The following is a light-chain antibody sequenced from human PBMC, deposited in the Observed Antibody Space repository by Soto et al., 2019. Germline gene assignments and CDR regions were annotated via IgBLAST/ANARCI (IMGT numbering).Light chain of an antibody. V-gene: IGKV3-20*01. CDR3: QQHGISHIT. CDR1: QNINNNY. J-gene: IGKJ5*01. CDR2: DAS. Sequence: VLTQSPGTVSLSPGGRATLSCRASQNINNNYLAWYQHKPGQAPRLLIYDASLRATGVPDRFSGSGSGTDFTLTIIRLEPDDSAVYYCQQHGISHITFGQGTRLEIK.